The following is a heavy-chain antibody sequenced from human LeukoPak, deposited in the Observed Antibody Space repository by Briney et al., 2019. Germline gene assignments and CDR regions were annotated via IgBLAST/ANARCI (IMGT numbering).Heavy chain of an antibody. CDR3: TTGLTF. D-gene: IGHD2/OR15-2a*01. CDR1: GFTFNYAW. J-gene: IGHJ4*02. V-gene: IGHV3-15*01. Sequence: GRSLRLSCAASGFTFNYAWMSWVRQAPGKGLEWVGRINSKADGGTTDYAAPVKGRFTISRDDSKNTVYLQMNSPKTEDTAVYYCTTGLTFWGQGTLVTVSS. CDR2: INSKADGGTT.